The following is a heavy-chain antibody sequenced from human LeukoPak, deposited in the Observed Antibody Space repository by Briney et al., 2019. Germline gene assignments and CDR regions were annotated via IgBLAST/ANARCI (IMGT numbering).Heavy chain of an antibody. J-gene: IGHJ6*02. CDR3: ARRPYYDFWSGYSYSGLDV. Sequence: PSETLSLTCAVYGGSFSGYYWTWIRQPPGKGLEWIGEINGNESTNYNPSLKSRVTISVDTSKNQFSLRLSSVSAADTAVYYCARRPYYDFWSGYSYSGLDVWGQGSTVTVSS. CDR2: INGNEST. V-gene: IGHV4-34*01. D-gene: IGHD3-3*01. CDR1: GGSFSGYY.